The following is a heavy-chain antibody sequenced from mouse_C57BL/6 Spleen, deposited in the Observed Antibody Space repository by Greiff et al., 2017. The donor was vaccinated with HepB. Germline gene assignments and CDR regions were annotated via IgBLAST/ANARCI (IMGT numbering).Heavy chain of an antibody. V-gene: IGHV1-59*01. Sequence: QVQLQQPGAELVRPGTSVKLSCKASGYTFTSYWMHWVKQRPGQGLEWIGVIDPSDSYTNYNQKFKGKATLTVDTSSSTAYMQLSSLTSEDSAVYYCAREEGRLRLNYWGQGTTLTVSS. CDR1: GYTFTSYW. CDR3: AREEGRLRLNY. CDR2: IDPSDSYT. D-gene: IGHD3-2*02. J-gene: IGHJ2*01.